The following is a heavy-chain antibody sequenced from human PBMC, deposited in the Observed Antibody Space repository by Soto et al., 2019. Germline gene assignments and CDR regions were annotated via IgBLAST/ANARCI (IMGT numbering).Heavy chain of an antibody. V-gene: IGHV3-49*04. CDR2: IRSKAYGGTT. D-gene: IGHD5-18*01. CDR3: TSGYSYGYPYYYYYGMEV. J-gene: IGHJ6*02. Sequence: GGSLRLSCTASGFTFGDYAMSWVRQAPGKGLEWVGFIRSKAYGGTTEYAASVKGRFTISRDDSKSIAYLQMNSLKTEDTAVYYCTSGYSYGYPYYYYYGMEVWGQGTTVTVSS. CDR1: GFTFGDYA.